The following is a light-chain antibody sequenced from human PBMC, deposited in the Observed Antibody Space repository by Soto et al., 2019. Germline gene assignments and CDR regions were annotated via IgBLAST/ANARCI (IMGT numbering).Light chain of an antibody. V-gene: IGKV1-5*01. Sequence: DIPMTQSPSTLSASVGDRVTITCRASQSISSWLAWYQQKPGKAPKLLIYDASSLESGVPSRFSGSGSGTEFTLTISSLQPDDFATYYCQQYNSSPRTFGGGTKVEIK. CDR3: QQYNSSPRT. CDR2: DAS. J-gene: IGKJ4*01. CDR1: QSISSW.